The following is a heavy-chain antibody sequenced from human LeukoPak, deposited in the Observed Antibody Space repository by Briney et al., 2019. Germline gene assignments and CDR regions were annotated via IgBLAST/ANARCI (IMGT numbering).Heavy chain of an antibody. Sequence: GGSLRLSCAASGFTFSSYAMSWVRQAPGKGLEWVSTISGSGGSTYYADSVKGRFTISRDNSKNTLYLQMNSLGAEDTAVYYCAKLLNSGRQLETSGSYDHWGQGTLVTVSS. CDR3: AKLLNSGRQLETSGSYDH. CDR1: GFTFSSYA. J-gene: IGHJ4*02. D-gene: IGHD1-26*01. CDR2: ISGSGGST. V-gene: IGHV3-23*01.